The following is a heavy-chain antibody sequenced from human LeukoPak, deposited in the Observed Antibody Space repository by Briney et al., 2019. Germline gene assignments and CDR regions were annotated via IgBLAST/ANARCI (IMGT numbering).Heavy chain of an antibody. CDR3: GRGSHIGFDP. J-gene: IGHJ5*02. V-gene: IGHV3-13*04. Sequence: GGSLRLSCAASGFTFSSYDMHWVRQPTGKGLEWVSGIGAAGDTYYAGSVEGRFTISRENAKNSLYLQMNSLGAGDTAVYYCGRGSHIGFDPWGQGTLVTVSS. CDR1: GFTFSSYD. CDR2: IGAAGDT.